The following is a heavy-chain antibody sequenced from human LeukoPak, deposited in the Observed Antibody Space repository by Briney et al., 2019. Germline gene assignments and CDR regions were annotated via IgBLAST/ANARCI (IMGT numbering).Heavy chain of an antibody. CDR2: IYYSGST. CDR1: GGSISSYY. J-gene: IGHJ6*02. CDR3: ARDRPLRMYPYYYYGMDA. V-gene: IGHV4-59*01. Sequence: PSETLSLTCTVSGGSISSYYWSWIRQPPGKGLEWIGYIYYSGSTNYNPSLKSRVTISVDTSKNQFSLKLSSVTAADTAVYYCARDRPLRMYPYYYYGMDAWGQGTTVTVSS. D-gene: IGHD2-15*01.